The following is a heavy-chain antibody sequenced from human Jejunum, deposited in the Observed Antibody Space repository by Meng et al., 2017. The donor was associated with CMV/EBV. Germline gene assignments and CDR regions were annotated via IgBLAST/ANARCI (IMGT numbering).Heavy chain of an antibody. D-gene: IGHD2-2*01. CDR3: ATWVTGSSSRFDN. J-gene: IGHJ4*02. V-gene: IGHV5-51*01. Sequence: GSGYKFTSNGIDWVRQMPGKGLEWMGNIYPADSDIIYSPSFQGQVTISADKSILTAYVQWSSLKASDTAMYYCATWVTGSSSRFDNWGQGTLVTASS. CDR1: GYKFTSNG. CDR2: IYPADSDI.